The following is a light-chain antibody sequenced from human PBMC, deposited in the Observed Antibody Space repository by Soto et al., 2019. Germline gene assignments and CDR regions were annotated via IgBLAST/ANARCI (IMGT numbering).Light chain of an antibody. CDR3: SSYTKSSTRV. Sequence: QSALAQPASVSGSPGQSITISCTGTSSDIGGYSYVSWYQQHPGKAPKVMIYEVTYRPSGVSSRFSGSKSGNTASLTISGLQAEDEADYYCSSYTKSSTRVFGTGTKVTVL. V-gene: IGLV2-14*01. J-gene: IGLJ1*01. CDR1: SSDIGGYSY. CDR2: EVT.